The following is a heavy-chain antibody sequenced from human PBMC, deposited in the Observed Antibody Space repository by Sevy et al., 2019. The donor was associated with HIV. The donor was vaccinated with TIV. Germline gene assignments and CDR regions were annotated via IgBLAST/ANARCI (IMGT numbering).Heavy chain of an antibody. CDR1: GASISSTIYY. Sequence: SETLSLTCSVSGASISSTIYYWAWIRQSPGKGLEWFGSIHHSGSTYYNLSLKSRVTISVDTSKNQFSLKMNSGTAADTAVYYCAKHCSHYFDNSGYGEAFDIWGQGTKVTVSS. CDR3: AKHCSHYFDNSGYGEAFDI. J-gene: IGHJ3*02. CDR2: IHHSGST. D-gene: IGHD3-22*01. V-gene: IGHV4-39*01.